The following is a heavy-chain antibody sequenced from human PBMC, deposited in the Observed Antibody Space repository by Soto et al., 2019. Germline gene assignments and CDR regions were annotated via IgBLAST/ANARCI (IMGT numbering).Heavy chain of an antibody. CDR1: GFTFSSYS. CDR2: ISGSSSAI. V-gene: IGHV3-48*01. CDR3: ARDNYLFWSGQPDY. J-gene: IGHJ4*02. Sequence: GGSLRLSCAASGFTFSSYSMNWVRQAPGKGLEWVSYISGSSSAIYYADSVKGRFTISRDNAKNSLYLQMNSLRAEDTAVYYCARDNYLFWSGQPDYWGQGTLVTVSS. D-gene: IGHD3-3*01.